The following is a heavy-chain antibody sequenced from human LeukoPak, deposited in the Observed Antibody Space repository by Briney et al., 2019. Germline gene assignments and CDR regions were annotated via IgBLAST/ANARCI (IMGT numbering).Heavy chain of an antibody. CDR2: ISGSSSYI. D-gene: IGHD2-2*01. J-gene: IGHJ4*02. CDR3: TKAGSSNYPPDY. CDR1: GFTFGDYA. V-gene: IGHV3-21*04. Sequence: GGSLRLSCTTSGFTFGDYAMNWVRQAPGKGLEWVSSISGSSSYIYYADSVKGRFTISRDNAKNSLYLQMNSLRPEDTALYYCTKAGSSNYPPDYWGQGTLVTVSS.